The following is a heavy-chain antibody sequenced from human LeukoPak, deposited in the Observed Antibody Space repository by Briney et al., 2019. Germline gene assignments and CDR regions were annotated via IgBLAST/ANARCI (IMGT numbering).Heavy chain of an antibody. CDR1: GGSISSYY. J-gene: IGHJ3*02. CDR3: ARYFSYSGSYYDAFDI. CDR2: TYYTGTT. Sequence: SETLSLTCTVSGGSISSYYWSWIRQPPGKGLEWIGFTYYTGTTYNNPSLKSRVTVSVDTSKNQFSLKLSSVTAADTAVYYCARYFSYSGSYYDAFDIWGQGTMVTVSS. D-gene: IGHD1-26*01. V-gene: IGHV4-59*12.